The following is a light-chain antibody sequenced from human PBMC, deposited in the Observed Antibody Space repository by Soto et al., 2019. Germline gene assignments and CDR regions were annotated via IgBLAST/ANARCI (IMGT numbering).Light chain of an antibody. CDR2: DAS. CDR1: QDISNY. CDR3: QQYDNLPLT. J-gene: IGKJ4*01. V-gene: IGKV1-33*01. Sequence: DIQMTQSPSSLSASVGDRVTITCQASQDISNYVNWYQQKPGKATKLLIYDASNLETGVPSRFSGSGSGTDFTFTISSLQPEDIATYYCQQYDNLPLTFGGGTKVDIK.